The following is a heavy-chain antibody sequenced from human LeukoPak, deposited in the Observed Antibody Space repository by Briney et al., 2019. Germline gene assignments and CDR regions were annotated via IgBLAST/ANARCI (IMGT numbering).Heavy chain of an antibody. CDR3: ARDLKSAVTTVDY. CDR2: ISSSSSYI. CDR1: GFTFSSYS. Sequence: GGSLRLSCAASGFTFSSYSMNWVRQAPGKGPEWVSSISSSSSYIYYADSVKGRFTISRDNAKNSLYLQMNSLRAEDTAVYYCARDLKSAVTTVDYWGQGTLVTVSS. J-gene: IGHJ4*02. D-gene: IGHD4-17*01. V-gene: IGHV3-21*01.